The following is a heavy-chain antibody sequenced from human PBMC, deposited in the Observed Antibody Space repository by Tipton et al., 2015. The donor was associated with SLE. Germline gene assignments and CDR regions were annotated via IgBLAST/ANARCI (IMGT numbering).Heavy chain of an antibody. D-gene: IGHD3-10*01. J-gene: IGHJ6*02. V-gene: IGHV4-38-2*02. CDR2: IYHSGTT. Sequence: TLSLTCTVSGYSLRSDYYWGWIRQPPGKGLEWIGDIYHSGTTYYTPSLKSLVTISVDTSKNQLSLKLNSVTATDTAVYYCASLITMVHRANYYFYGMDVWGQGTAVTVSS. CDR3: ASLITMVHRANYYFYGMDV. CDR1: GYSLRSDYY.